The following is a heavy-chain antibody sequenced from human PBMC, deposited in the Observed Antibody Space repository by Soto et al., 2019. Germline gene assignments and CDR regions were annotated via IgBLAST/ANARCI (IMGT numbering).Heavy chain of an antibody. V-gene: IGHV3-43*01. CDR1: GFTFDDYT. CDR3: AKDLRVHDAFDI. CDR2: ISWDGGST. Sequence: EVQLVEAGGVVVQPGGSLRLSCAASGFTFDDYTMHWVRQAPGKGLEWVSLISWDGGSTYYADSVKCRFTKSRDNSKNSLYMQMNRLITEDTELYCCAKDLRVHDAFDIWGQGTMVTVSS. J-gene: IGHJ3*02.